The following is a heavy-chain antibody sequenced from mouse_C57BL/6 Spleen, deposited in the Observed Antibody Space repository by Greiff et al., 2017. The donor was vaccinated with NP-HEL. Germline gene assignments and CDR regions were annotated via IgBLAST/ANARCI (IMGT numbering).Heavy chain of an antibody. Sequence: QVTLKVSGPGILQSSQTLSLTCSFSGFSLSTSGMGVSWIRQPSGKGLEWLAHIYWGDDKRYNPSLKSRLTISKDTSRNQVFLKITSGDTADTATYDCARTRPAQATYYAMDYWGQGTSVTVSS. D-gene: IGHD3-2*02. CDR1: GFSLSTSGMG. J-gene: IGHJ4*01. CDR2: IYWGDDK. V-gene: IGHV8-12*01. CDR3: ARTRPAQATYYAMDY.